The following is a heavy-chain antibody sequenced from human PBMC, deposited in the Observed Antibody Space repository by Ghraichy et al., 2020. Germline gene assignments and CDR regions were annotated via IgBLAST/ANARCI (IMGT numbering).Heavy chain of an antibody. CDR2: IKQDGSEK. Sequence: GESLNISCAASGFTFSSYWMSWVRQAPGKGLEWVANIKQDGSEKYYVDSVKGRFTISRDNAKNSLYLQMNSLRAEDTAVYYCARGTAGTRYYYYYYMDVWGKGTTVTVSS. CDR1: GFTFSSYW. D-gene: IGHD6-13*01. J-gene: IGHJ6*03. V-gene: IGHV3-7*03. CDR3: ARGTAGTRYYYYYYMDV.